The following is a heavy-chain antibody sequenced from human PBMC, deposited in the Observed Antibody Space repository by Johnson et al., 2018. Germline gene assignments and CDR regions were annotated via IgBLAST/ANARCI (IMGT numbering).Heavy chain of an antibody. CDR1: GFTFSSYW. V-gene: IGHV3-7*01. D-gene: IGHD5-18*01. CDR3: ARGGGTSMATYYYVLDV. Sequence: VQLVESGGGLVQXGGSLRLSCAASGFTFSSYWMSWVRQAPGKGLEWVANIKQDGSEKYYVDAVKGRVTISRDNARNSLYLQMNSLRAEDTAVYYCARGGGTSMATYYYVLDVWGQGTTVTVSS. CDR2: IKQDGSEK. J-gene: IGHJ6*02.